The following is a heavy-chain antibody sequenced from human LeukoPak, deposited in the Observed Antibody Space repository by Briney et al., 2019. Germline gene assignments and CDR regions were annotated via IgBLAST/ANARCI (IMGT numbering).Heavy chain of an antibody. D-gene: IGHD6-13*01. J-gene: IGHJ3*02. CDR2: IYHSGST. CDR1: GGSISSSNW. CDR3: ARSSSRRYDAFDI. Sequence: PSEILSLTCAVSGGSISSSNWWSWVRQPPGKGLEWIGEIYHSGSTNYNPSLKSRVTISVDKSKNQFSLKVSSVTAADTAVYYCARSSSRRYDAFDIWGQGTMVTVSS. V-gene: IGHV4-4*02.